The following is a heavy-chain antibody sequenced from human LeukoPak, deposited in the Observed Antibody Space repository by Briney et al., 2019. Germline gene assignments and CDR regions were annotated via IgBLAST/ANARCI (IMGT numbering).Heavy chain of an antibody. D-gene: IGHD5-18*01. J-gene: IGHJ3*02. V-gene: IGHV1-8*01. Sequence: ASVKVSCTASGYTFTSYDVNWVRQATGQGLEWMGWMNPNSGNTGYAQKFQGRVTMTRNTSISTAYMELSSLRSEDTAVYYCARPFVDTAPDAFDIWGQGTMVTVSS. CDR2: MNPNSGNT. CDR3: ARPFVDTAPDAFDI. CDR1: GYTFTSYD.